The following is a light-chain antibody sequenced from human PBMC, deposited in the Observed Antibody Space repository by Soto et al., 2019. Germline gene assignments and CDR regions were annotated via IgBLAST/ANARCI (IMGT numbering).Light chain of an antibody. CDR2: ENN. J-gene: IGLJ1*01. CDR1: SSNIGNNY. V-gene: IGLV1-51*02. CDR3: GTWDSSLSAYV. Sequence: QSVLTQPPSVSAAPGQTVTVSCSGSSSNIGNNYVSWYQQLPGTAPKALIYENNKRPSGIPDRFSGPKSGTSATLGITGLQTGDEAGYYCGTWDSSLSAYVFGTGNKVPVL.